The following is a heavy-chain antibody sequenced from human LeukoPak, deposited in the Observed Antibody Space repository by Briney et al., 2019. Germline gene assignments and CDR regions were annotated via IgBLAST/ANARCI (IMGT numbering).Heavy chain of an antibody. CDR1: GGSFSGYY. CDR2: IYYSGST. V-gene: IGHV4-59*01. Sequence: SETLSLTCAVYGGSFSGYYWSWIRQPPGKGLEWIGYIYYSGSTNYNPSLKSRVTISVDTSKNQFSLKLSSVTAADTAVYYCARGGYDSGSYYKGPLYYFDYWGQGTLVTVSS. J-gene: IGHJ4*02. CDR3: ARGGYDSGSYYKGPLYYFDY. D-gene: IGHD3-10*01.